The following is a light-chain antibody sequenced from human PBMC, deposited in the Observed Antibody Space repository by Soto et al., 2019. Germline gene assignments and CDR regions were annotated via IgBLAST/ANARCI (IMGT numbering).Light chain of an antibody. CDR2: AAS. CDR1: QGIRND. V-gene: IGKV1-39*01. J-gene: IGKJ1*01. Sequence: DIQMTQSPSSLSXSXXXXXTXXCRASQGIRNDLGWYQQKPGKAPMLLIYAASSLQSGVPSRFSGSGSGTDFTLAISSLQREDFATYYCQETYSTPRTFGQGTKVDI. CDR3: QETYSTPRT.